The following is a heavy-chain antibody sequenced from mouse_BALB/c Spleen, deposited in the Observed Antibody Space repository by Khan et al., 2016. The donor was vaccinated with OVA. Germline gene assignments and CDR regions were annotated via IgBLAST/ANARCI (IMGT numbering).Heavy chain of an antibody. CDR1: GFSLTSYG. J-gene: IGHJ4*01. V-gene: IGHV2-2*02. D-gene: IGHD2-1*01. CDR3: VRTYFPYGTYGDYYTMDY. CDR2: IWSGGST. Sequence: QVQLKQSGPGLVQPSQSLSITCTVSGFSLTSYGVHWVRQSPGKGLEWLGVIWSGGSTDYNAAFISRLTISKDNSKSQVFFKMNSLQANDTAIYYCVRTYFPYGTYGDYYTMDYWGQGTSVTVSS.